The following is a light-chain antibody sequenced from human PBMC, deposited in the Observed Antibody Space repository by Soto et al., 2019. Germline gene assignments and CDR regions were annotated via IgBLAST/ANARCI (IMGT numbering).Light chain of an antibody. Sequence: SVLPQPPSVSAAPGQKVTMSCSGSSSNIGNNFVAWYQQLPGTAPKLLIYDDTKRPYGIPGRFSGSKSGTSATLGITGLQTGDEADYYCGAWDRSLGVVVFGGGTKVTVL. CDR3: GAWDRSLGVVV. V-gene: IGLV1-51*01. J-gene: IGLJ3*02. CDR1: SSNIGNNF. CDR2: DDT.